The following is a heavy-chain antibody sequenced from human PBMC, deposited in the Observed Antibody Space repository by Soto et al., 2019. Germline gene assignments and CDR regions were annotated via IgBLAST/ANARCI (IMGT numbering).Heavy chain of an antibody. Sequence: QVQLVESGGGVVQPGRSLRLSCAASGFTFSSYAMHWVRQAPGKGLEWVAVISYDGSNKYYADSVKGRFTISRDNSKNTVYLQMNSLRAEDTAVYYCARDTSGWYRIQADYWGQGTLVTVSS. J-gene: IGHJ4*02. CDR3: ARDTSGWYRIQADY. CDR2: ISYDGSNK. D-gene: IGHD6-19*01. V-gene: IGHV3-30-3*01. CDR1: GFTFSSYA.